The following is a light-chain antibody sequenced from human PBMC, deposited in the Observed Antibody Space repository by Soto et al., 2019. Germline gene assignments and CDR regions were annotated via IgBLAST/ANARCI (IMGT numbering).Light chain of an antibody. CDR1: QGISSY. V-gene: IGKV1-9*01. Sequence: DIQLTQSPSFLSASVGDRVTITCRASQGISSYLAWYQQKPGKAPKLLIYAASTLQSGVPSRFSGSGSWTEFTLTISSLQPEDFATYYYQQLNSYPLTFGQGTRLEIK. J-gene: IGKJ5*01. CDR3: QQLNSYPLT. CDR2: AAS.